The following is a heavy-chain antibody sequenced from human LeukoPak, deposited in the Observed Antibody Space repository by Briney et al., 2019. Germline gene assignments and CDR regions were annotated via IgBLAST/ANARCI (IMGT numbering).Heavy chain of an antibody. CDR3: ARLGSKYGSGSYYDD. D-gene: IGHD3-10*01. Sequence: PPETLSLTCTVSGGSISSYYWSWLRQPPGKGLEWLGYIYYSGSAIYNPSLKSRVTTSVDTSKNLFSLKLSSVTAADTAVYHCARLGSKYGSGSYYDDWGQGALVTVSS. CDR2: IYYSGSA. J-gene: IGHJ4*02. CDR1: GGSISSYY. V-gene: IGHV4-59*01.